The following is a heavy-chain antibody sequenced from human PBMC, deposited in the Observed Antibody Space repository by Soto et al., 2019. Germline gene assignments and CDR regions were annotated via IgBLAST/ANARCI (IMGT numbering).Heavy chain of an antibody. D-gene: IGHD2-15*01. CDR1: GYSFTSYW. Sequence: EVQLVQSGAEVKKPGESLKISCKGSGYSFTSYWIGWLRQMPGKGLEWMGIIYPGDSDTRYSPSFQGQVTISADKSISTAYLQWSSLKASDTAMYYCVRYCSGGSCPIYYYYGMDVWGQGTTVTVSS. CDR3: VRYCSGGSCPIYYYYGMDV. J-gene: IGHJ6*02. V-gene: IGHV5-51*03. CDR2: IYPGDSDT.